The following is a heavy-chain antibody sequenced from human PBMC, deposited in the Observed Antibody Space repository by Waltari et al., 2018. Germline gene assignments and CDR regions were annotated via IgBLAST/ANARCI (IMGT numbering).Heavy chain of an antibody. CDR3: AKLSSTSPLLVGDFQH. V-gene: IGHV3-23*01. CDR1: GFTFSSYA. D-gene: IGHD2-2*01. CDR2: IRCSGGST. J-gene: IGHJ1*01. Sequence: EVQLLESGGGLVQPGGSLRLSCAASGFTFSSYAMSWVRQAPGKGLEWVSAIRCSGGSTYLADPVKGRFTISRDKSKNTLYLQMNSLRAEDTAVYYCAKLSSTSPLLVGDFQHWGQGTLVTVSS.